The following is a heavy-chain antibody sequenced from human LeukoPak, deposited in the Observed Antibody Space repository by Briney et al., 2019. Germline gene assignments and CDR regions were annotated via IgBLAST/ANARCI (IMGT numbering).Heavy chain of an antibody. CDR2: VFTTGTT. CDR3: VRGVTRGYIYAD. D-gene: IGHD5-18*01. J-gene: IGHJ4*02. CDR1: GGSISSSSYS. V-gene: IGHV4-30-4*07. Sequence: SETLSLTCTVSGGSISSSSYSWWWVRQPPGKGLEWIGYVFTTGTTYYNPSLNSRVTISLDMSKDQFFLKLRSVTAADTAVYFCVRGVTRGYIYADWGQGTLVTVSS.